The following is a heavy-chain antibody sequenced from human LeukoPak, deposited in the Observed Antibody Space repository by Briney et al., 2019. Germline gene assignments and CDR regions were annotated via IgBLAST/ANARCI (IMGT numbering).Heavy chain of an antibody. J-gene: IGHJ3*02. CDR1: GFTFSSYA. CDR3: ASTLPVPAVDTDAFDI. Sequence: GGSLRLSCAASGFTFSSYAMSWVRQAPGKGLEWVSAISGSGGSTYYADSVKGRFTISRDNAKNLLYLQMNSLRAEDTAVYYCASTLPVPAVDTDAFDIWGQGTMVTVSS. V-gene: IGHV3-23*01. CDR2: ISGSGGST. D-gene: IGHD2-2*01.